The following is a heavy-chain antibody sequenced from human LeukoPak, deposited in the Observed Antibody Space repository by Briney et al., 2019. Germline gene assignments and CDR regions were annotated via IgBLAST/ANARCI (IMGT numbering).Heavy chain of an antibody. CDR2: IKPDGGQI. J-gene: IGHJ3*02. D-gene: IGHD3-10*01. CDR3: VRDGMGVIKAFDI. CDR1: GYSLSSYW. V-gene: IGHV3-7*05. Sequence: GGSLRLSCVVSGYSLSSYWMSWVRQAPGKGLEWVANIKPDGGQIYYVDSVKGRFTISRDNAKNSLNLQMSSLRAEDTAVYYCVRDGMGVIKAFDIWGQGTMVTVTS.